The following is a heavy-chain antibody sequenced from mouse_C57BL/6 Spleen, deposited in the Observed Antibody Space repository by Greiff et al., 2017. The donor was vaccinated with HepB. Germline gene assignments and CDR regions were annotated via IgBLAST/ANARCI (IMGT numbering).Heavy chain of an antibody. CDR2: IYPGDGDT. Sequence: QVQLQQSGPELVKPGASVKISCKASGYAFSSSWMNWVKPRPGKGLEWIGRIYPGDGDTNYNGKFKGKATLTADKSSSTAYMQLSSLTSEDSAVYFCARGARGAFDYWGQGTTLTVSS. J-gene: IGHJ2*01. CDR3: ARGARGAFDY. CDR1: GYAFSSSW. V-gene: IGHV1-82*01.